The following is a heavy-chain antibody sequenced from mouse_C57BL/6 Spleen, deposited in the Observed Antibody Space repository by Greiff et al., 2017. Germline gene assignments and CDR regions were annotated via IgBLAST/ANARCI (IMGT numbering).Heavy chain of an antibody. Sequence: QVQLQQPGAELVKPGASVKLSCKASGYTFTSYWMHWVKQRPGQGLEWIGMIHTNSGSTNYNEKVKSKATLTVDKSSSTAYMQLSSLTSEDSAGYYCARSLYEYYDMDYWGHGTSVTVSS. J-gene: IGHJ4*01. CDR1: GYTFTSYW. CDR3: ARSLYEYYDMDY. V-gene: IGHV1-64*01. CDR2: IHTNSGST. D-gene: IGHD2-3*01.